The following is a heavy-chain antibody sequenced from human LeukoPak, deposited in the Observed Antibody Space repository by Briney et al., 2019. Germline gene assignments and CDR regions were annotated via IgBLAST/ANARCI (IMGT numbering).Heavy chain of an antibody. CDR1: GFTLSKYW. CDR2: INEDGSRI. J-gene: IGHJ4*02. V-gene: IGHV3-74*01. Sequence: TGGSLRLSCAASGFTLSKYWMHWVRQAPGKGPVWVSRINEDGSRIDYADSVRGRFTISRDSAENTLYLQMSSLYCSRDFVGPDDYWGQGTLVSVSS. D-gene: IGHD1-26*01. CDR3: DY.